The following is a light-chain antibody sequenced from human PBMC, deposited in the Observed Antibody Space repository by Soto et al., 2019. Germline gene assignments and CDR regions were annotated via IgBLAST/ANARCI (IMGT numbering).Light chain of an antibody. V-gene: IGKV1-5*01. CDR1: QSISNW. J-gene: IGKJ1*01. Sequence: DIQMTQSPSTLPASLGDRVTITCRASQSISNWLAWYQQKPGTAPKVLIYHASNLQTGVPPRSSGSGSGPEFSLTISRLQPDDFATYYCQQYHSYSFRQGTKVDIK. CDR3: QQYHSYS. CDR2: HAS.